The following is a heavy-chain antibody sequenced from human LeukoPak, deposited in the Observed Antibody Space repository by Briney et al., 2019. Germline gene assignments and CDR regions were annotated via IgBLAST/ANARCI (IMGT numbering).Heavy chain of an antibody. D-gene: IGHD5-12*01. Sequence: GGSLRLSCAASGFTFSNAWMSWVRQAPGKGLEWVGRIKSKTGGGTTDYAAPVKGRFTISRDDSKNTLYLQMNSLKTEDTAVYYCTTDVSSGYDDESDAFDIWGQGTMVTVSS. CDR2: IKSKTGGGTT. J-gene: IGHJ3*02. CDR3: TTDVSSGYDDESDAFDI. V-gene: IGHV3-15*01. CDR1: GFTFSNAW.